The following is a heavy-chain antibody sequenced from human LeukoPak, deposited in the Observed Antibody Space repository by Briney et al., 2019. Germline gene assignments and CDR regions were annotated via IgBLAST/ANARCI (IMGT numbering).Heavy chain of an antibody. Sequence: SVKVSCKASGGTFSSYAISWVRQAPGQGLEWMGGIIPIFGTANYAQKFQGRVTITTDESTSTAYMELSSLRSEDTAVYYCATLAPMGGYPDYWGQGTLVTVSS. J-gene: IGHJ4*02. V-gene: IGHV1-69*05. CDR1: GGTFSSYA. CDR2: IIPIFGTA. D-gene: IGHD3-22*01. CDR3: ATLAPMGGYPDY.